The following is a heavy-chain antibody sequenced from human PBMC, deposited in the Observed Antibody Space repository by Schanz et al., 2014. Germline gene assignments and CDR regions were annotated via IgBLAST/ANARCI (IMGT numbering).Heavy chain of an antibody. CDR3: VRDKKGFVAVAGRAPFDY. Sequence: ELQLLESGGGLVQPGGSLRLSCAASGFTFSAYAMTWVRRAPGKGLEWVAGISGGLGTDTFYADSVKGRFTISRDNAKNSLYLQVNNLSAEDTAVYYCVRDKKGFVAVAGRAPFDYWGQGTLVAVSS. D-gene: IGHD6-19*01. J-gene: IGHJ4*02. CDR2: ISGGLGTDT. CDR1: GFTFSAYA. V-gene: IGHV3-23*01.